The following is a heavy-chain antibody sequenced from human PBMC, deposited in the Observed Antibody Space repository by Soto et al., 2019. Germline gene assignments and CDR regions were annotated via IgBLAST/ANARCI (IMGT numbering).Heavy chain of an antibody. V-gene: IGHV1-46*01. CDR1: GYTFTSYY. J-gene: IGHJ4*02. CDR2: INPSGGGTGT. D-gene: IGHD4-17*01. CDR3: VRDRVRTVTPNVDY. Sequence: QVQLVQSGAEVKKPGASVKVSCKASGYTFTSYYMHWVRQAPGQGLQWVGVINPSGGGTGTSYARKLQGRVTMTRDTSTRTIYMELSSLRAEDTAIYYCVRDRVRTVTPNVDYWGQGTLVTVSS.